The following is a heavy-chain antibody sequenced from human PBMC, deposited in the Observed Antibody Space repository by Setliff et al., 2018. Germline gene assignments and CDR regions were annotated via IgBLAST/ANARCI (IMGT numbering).Heavy chain of an antibody. V-gene: IGHV3-48*01. D-gene: IGHD5-12*01. CDR3: ARSGWLREYYFDY. CDR1: GFTFSTYT. J-gene: IGHJ4*02. CDR2: ISSGGGII. Sequence: PGGSLRLSCAASGFTFSTYTMNWVRQAPGKGLEWVSYISSGGGIIYYADSVKGRFTISRDNAKNSLYLQMNSLRAEDTAVYYCARSGWLREYYFDYWGQGTLVTVSS.